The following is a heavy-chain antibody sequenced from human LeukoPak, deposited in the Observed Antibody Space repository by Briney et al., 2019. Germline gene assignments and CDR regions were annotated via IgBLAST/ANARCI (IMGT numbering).Heavy chain of an antibody. D-gene: IGHD3-22*01. CDR1: GGSISSGGYY. Sequence: PSQTLSLTCTVSGGSISSGGYYWSWIRQHPGKGLEWIGYIYYSGSTYYNPSLKSRVTISVDTSKNQFSLKLSSVTAADTAVYYCARAAYYYDSSGYYSGPLDYWGQGTLVTVSS. CDR3: ARAAYYYDSSGYYSGPLDY. J-gene: IGHJ4*02. V-gene: IGHV4-31*03. CDR2: IYYSGST.